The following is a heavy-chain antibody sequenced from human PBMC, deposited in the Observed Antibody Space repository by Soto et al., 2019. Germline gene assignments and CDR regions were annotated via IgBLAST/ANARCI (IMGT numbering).Heavy chain of an antibody. D-gene: IGHD6-19*01. CDR1: GFSLSNARMG. J-gene: IGHJ4*02. CDR3: ARILRYSSGWYYFDY. Sequence: VSGPTLVNPTETLTLTCTVPGFSLSNARMGVSWIRQPPGKALEWLAHIFSNDEKSYSTSLKSRLTISKDTSKSQVVLTMTNMDPVDTATYYCARILRYSSGWYYFDYWGQGTLVTVSS. CDR2: IFSNDEK. V-gene: IGHV2-26*01.